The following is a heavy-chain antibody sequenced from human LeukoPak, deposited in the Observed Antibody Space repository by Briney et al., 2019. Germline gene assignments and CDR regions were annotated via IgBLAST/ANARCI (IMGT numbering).Heavy chain of an antibody. D-gene: IGHD5-24*01. CDR1: GFTFSSYA. Sequence: PGGSLRLSCAASGFTFSSYAMTWVRQAPGKGLECVSSISSRGGSTYYADSVKGRFTISRDNSKNTLYLQMNSLRAEDTAIYYCTRVGYIDEGIDYWGQGTLVTVSS. V-gene: IGHV3-23*01. J-gene: IGHJ4*02. CDR3: TRVGYIDEGIDY. CDR2: ISSRGGST.